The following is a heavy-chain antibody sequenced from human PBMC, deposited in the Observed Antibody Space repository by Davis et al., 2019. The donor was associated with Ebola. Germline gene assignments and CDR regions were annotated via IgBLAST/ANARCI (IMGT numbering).Heavy chain of an antibody. CDR2: IIPIFGTA. V-gene: IGHV1-69*13. J-gene: IGHJ3*02. D-gene: IGHD4-17*01. Sequence: SVKVSCKASGGTFSSYAISWVRQAPGQGLEWMGGIIPIFGTANYAQKFQGRVTITADESTSTAYMELRSLRSDDTAVYYCARGRRDYGAFDIWGQGTMVTVSS. CDR3: ARGRRDYGAFDI. CDR1: GGTFSSYA.